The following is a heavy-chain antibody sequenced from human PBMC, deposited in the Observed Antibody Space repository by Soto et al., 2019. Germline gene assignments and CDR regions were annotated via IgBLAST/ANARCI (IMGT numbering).Heavy chain of an antibody. J-gene: IGHJ6*02. CDR1: GFSFSGYA. V-gene: IGHV3-30-3*01. CDR2: ISHDGSNR. D-gene: IGHD3-16*01. CDR3: ARVGVGNRWTEGLDI. Sequence: QVQLVESGGGVVQPGRSLRLSCAASGFSFSGYAMHWVRQAPGKGLEWVAVISHDGSNRPNADSVKGRFTISRDISNNTLYLQMNSLRPEDTAVYYCARVGVGNRWTEGLDIWGHGTTVTVSS.